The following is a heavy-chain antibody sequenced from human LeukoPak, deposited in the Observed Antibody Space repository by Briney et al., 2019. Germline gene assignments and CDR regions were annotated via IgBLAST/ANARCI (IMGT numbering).Heavy chain of an antibody. V-gene: IGHV3-49*04. CDR1: GFTFGVYA. Sequence: GGSLRLSCTASGFTFGVYAMSGVRQAPGKGLEWGGFIRSKAYGGTTEYAASVEGRFTISRDDSKSIAYLQMNSLKTEDTAVYYCTRIMTTVTHSFDYSGQGTIVTVS. D-gene: IGHD4-17*01. CDR2: IRSKAYGGTT. J-gene: IGHJ4*02. CDR3: TRIMTTVTHSFDY.